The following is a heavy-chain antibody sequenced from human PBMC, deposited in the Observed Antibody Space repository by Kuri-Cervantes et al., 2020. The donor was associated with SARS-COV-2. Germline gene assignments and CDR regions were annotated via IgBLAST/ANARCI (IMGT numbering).Heavy chain of an antibody. CDR1: GFTFGDYS. D-gene: IGHD1-26*01. Sequence: GGSLRLSCAASGFTFGDYSMDWVRQAPGKGLEWVAVISYDGSNKYYADSVKGRFTISRDNSKNTLYLQMNSLRAEDTAVYYCARDLSLIRFDYWGQGTLVPSPQ. CDR2: ISYDGSNK. CDR3: ARDLSLIRFDY. V-gene: IGHV3-30*03. J-gene: IGHJ4*02.